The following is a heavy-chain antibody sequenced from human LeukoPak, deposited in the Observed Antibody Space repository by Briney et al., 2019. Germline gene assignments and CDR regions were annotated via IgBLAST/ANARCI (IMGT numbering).Heavy chain of an antibody. J-gene: IGHJ5*02. V-gene: IGHV4-59*01. CDR2: IYFSGST. CDR3: ARGSGWYLP. D-gene: IGHD6-19*01. CDR1: GGSISNYS. Sequence: SETLSLTCTVSGGSISNYSWTWIRQPPGKGLEWIGYIYFSGSTNYNTSLTSRVTISADTSKNQFSLKVTSVTAADTAIYFCARGSGWYLPWGQGTLVTVSS.